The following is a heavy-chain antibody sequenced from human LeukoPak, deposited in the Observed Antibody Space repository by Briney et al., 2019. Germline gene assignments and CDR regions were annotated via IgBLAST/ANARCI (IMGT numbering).Heavy chain of an antibody. D-gene: IGHD6-25*01. CDR1: GYSFTSYW. CDR2: IYPGDSDT. V-gene: IGHV5-51*01. J-gene: IGHJ4*02. Sequence: GESLKISCKGSGYSFTSYWIGWVRQMPGKGLEWMGIIYPGDSDTRYRPSFQGQVTISADKSISTAYLQWSSLKASDTAMYYCARRTATTVPYFDYWGQGTLVTVSS. CDR3: ARRTATTVPYFDY.